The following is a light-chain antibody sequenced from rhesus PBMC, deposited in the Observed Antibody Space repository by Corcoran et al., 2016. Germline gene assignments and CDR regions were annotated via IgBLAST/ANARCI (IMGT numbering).Light chain of an antibody. Sequence: DIQMTQSPSSLSASVGDRVTITCRASQGLSDYLSWYQQKPGKSPKRLIYAASSLERGVPSRFSGRGSGKDCTLTISSLQPEECAAYYCLQGYTTPYSFGQGTKVEIK. CDR2: AAS. J-gene: IGKJ2*01. CDR3: LQGYTTPYS. CDR1: QGLSDY. V-gene: IGKV1-36*02.